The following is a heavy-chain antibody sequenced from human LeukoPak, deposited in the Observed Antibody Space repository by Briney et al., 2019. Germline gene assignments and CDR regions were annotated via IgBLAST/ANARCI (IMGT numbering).Heavy chain of an antibody. J-gene: IGHJ4*02. D-gene: IGHD3-22*01. CDR1: GYSFTSYW. V-gene: IGHV5-51*01. CDR2: IYPGDSDT. Sequence: GESLKISCKGSGYSFTSYWIGCVRQMPGKGLEWMGIIYPGDSDTRYSPSFQGQVTISADKSISTAYLQWSSLKASDTAMYYCAKPADSSGYFPLDWGQGTLVTVSS. CDR3: AKPADSSGYFPLD.